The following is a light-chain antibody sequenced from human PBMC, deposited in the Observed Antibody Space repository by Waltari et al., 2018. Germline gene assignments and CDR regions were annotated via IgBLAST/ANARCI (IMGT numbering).Light chain of an antibody. CDR1: QGIDKE. V-gene: IGKV1-27*01. J-gene: IGKJ4*01. CDR2: VAS. Sequence: DIQVTQSPTSLSASVGHRVTVTCRASQGIDKELSWYQQRLGEAPRLLIYVASTLQTGISSRFSGSGSGTDFTLTISNLQPEDVAIYFCQQDYSLPLTFGGGTKVEI. CDR3: QQDYSLPLT.